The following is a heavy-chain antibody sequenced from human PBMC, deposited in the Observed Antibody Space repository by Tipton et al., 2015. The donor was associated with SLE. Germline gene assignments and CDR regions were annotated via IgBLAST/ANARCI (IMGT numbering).Heavy chain of an antibody. CDR2: IYTSGST. Sequence: LRLSCTVSGGSISSGSYYWSWIRQPAGKGLEWIGHIYTSGSTNYNPSLKSRVTMSVDTSKNQFSLKLSSVTAADTAVYYCARSRAADLYYYYYGMDVWGQGTTVTVSS. J-gene: IGHJ6*02. V-gene: IGHV4-61*09. CDR1: GGSISSGSYY. CDR3: ARSRAADLYYYYYGMDV. D-gene: IGHD6-25*01.